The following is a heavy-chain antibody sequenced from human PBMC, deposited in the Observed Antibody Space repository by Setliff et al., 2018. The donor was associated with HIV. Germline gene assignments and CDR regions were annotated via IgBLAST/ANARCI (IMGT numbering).Heavy chain of an antibody. Sequence: ASVKVPCKASGYTFTSYGISWVRQAPGQGPEWMGWISAYNGNTNYAQKLQGRVTMTTDTSTSTAYMELRSLRSDDTAVYYCARDGVAAAGNDGMDVWGQGTTVTVSS. CDR3: ARDGVAAAGNDGMDV. V-gene: IGHV1-18*01. CDR2: ISAYNGNT. CDR1: GYTFTSYG. D-gene: IGHD6-13*01. J-gene: IGHJ6*02.